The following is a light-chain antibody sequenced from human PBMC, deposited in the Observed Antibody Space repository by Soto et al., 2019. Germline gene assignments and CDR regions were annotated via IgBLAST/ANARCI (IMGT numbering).Light chain of an antibody. Sequence: EIVLTQSPGTLSLSPGERATLSCRASQSVSSSYLAWYQQKPDQAPRLLIYGASSRATGIPDRFSGSGSGTDFTLTISRREPEDVAVYYCYQYGSSPKLTFGGGTKVEIK. J-gene: IGKJ4*01. CDR3: YQYGSSPKLT. CDR2: GAS. CDR1: QSVSSSY. V-gene: IGKV3-20*01.